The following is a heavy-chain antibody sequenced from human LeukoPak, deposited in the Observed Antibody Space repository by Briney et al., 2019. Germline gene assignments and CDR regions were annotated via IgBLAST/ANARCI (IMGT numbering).Heavy chain of an antibody. V-gene: IGHV1-18*01. CDR3: ARVVGGLDPSGWFDP. D-gene: IGHD3-16*01. Sequence: GASVKVSCKASGYTFTSYGISWVRQAPGQGLEWMGWISAYNGNTNYAQKLQGRVTMTTDTSASTAYMEPRSLRSDDTAVYYCARVVGGLDPSGWFDPWGQGTLVTVSS. J-gene: IGHJ5*02. CDR1: GYTFTSYG. CDR2: ISAYNGNT.